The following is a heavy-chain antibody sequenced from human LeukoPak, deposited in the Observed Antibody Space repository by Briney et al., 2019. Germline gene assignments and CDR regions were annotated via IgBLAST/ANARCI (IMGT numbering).Heavy chain of an antibody. D-gene: IGHD3-10*01. V-gene: IGHV4-59*01. CDR1: GGSISSYY. Sequence: SETLSLTCTVSGGSISSYYWSWIRQPPGKGLEWIGYIYYSGSTNYNPSLQSRVTISVDTSKNQFSLKLSSVTAADTAVYYCASSRITMVRGVSYYYGLDVWGQGTTVTVSS. J-gene: IGHJ6*02. CDR2: IYYSGST. CDR3: ASSRITMVRGVSYYYGLDV.